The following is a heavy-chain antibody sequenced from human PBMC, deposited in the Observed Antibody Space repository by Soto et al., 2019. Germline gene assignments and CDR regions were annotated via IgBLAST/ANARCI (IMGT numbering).Heavy chain of an antibody. J-gene: IGHJ4*02. CDR3: ASDGRAMNDY. Sequence: EVQLVESGGGLVQPGGSLRLSCAASGFTFSTYAMQWVRQAPGKGLEFVSSISSNGGTTNYAYSVKGRFTISRDNSRDTRYLQMGSLRPEDMAVYYCASDGRAMNDYWGQGPLVTVSS. D-gene: IGHD5-18*01. CDR2: ISSNGGTT. CDR1: GFTFSTYA. V-gene: IGHV3-64*01.